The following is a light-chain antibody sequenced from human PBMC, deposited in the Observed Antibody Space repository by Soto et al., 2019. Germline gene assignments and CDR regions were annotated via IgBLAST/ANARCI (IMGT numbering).Light chain of an antibody. CDR1: QSVSSN. J-gene: IGKJ2*02. Sequence: EIVMTQSPATLSVSPGERATLSCMASQSVSSNLAWYQQKPGQAPRLLIYGASTRATGIPARFSGSGSGTEFTLTISSLQSEDFAVYYCQQYNNWSPCTFGQGTKLEIK. CDR2: GAS. V-gene: IGKV3-15*01. CDR3: QQYNNWSPCT.